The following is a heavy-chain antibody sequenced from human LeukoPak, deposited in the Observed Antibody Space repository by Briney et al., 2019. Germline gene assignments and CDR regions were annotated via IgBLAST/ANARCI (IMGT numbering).Heavy chain of an antibody. V-gene: IGHV1-18*01. CDR2: ISAYNGNT. J-gene: IGHJ4*02. CDR1: GYTFTSYG. CDR3: ASLTPYIAAAVSDY. D-gene: IGHD6-13*01. Sequence: GASVKVSCKASGYTFTSYGISWVRQARGQGLEWMGWISAYNGNTNYAQKLQGRVTMTTDTSTSTAYMELRSLRSDNTAVYYCASLTPYIAAAVSDYWGQGTLVTVSS.